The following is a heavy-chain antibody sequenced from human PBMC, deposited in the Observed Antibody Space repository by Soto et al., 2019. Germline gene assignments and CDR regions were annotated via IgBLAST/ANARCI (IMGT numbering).Heavy chain of an antibody. D-gene: IGHD6-19*01. CDR2: ISAYNGNT. CDR3: ARVIAVAGTFYMDV. CDR1: GYTFTSYG. J-gene: IGHJ6*03. V-gene: IGHV1-18*01. Sequence: ASVKVSCKASGYTFTSYGISWVRQAPGQGLEWMGWISAYNGNTNYAQKLQGRVTMTTDTSTSTAYMELRSLRSDDTAVYYCARVIAVAGTFYMDVWGKGTTVTVSS.